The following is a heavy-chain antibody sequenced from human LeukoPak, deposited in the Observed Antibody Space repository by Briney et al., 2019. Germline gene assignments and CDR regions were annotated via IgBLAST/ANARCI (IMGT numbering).Heavy chain of an antibody. D-gene: IGHD1-26*01. CDR2: AYYRSKWYN. CDR1: GDSVSSNSAA. V-gene: IGHV6-1*01. Sequence: PSQTLSLTYAVSGDSVSSNSAAWNWIRQSPSRGLEWLGRAYYRSKWYNDYAVSVKSRIAVNPDPSKNQFSLHLNSVTPEDTAVYYCAWAPAAGTYYYFDYWGQGTLVTVSS. J-gene: IGHJ4*02. CDR3: AWAPAAGTYYYFDY.